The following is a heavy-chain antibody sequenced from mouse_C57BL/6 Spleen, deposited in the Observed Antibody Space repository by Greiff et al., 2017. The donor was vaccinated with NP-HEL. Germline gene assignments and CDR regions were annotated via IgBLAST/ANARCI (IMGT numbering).Heavy chain of an antibody. CDR2: IYPRSGNT. CDR3: ARTNYGSSYDWYFDV. Sequence: VQLQQSGAELARPGASVKLSCKASGYTFTSYGISWVKQRTGQGLEWIGEIYPRSGNTYYNEKFKGKAPLTADKSSSTAYMELRSLTSEDSAVYFCARTNYGSSYDWYFDVWGTGTTVTVSS. D-gene: IGHD1-1*01. V-gene: IGHV1-81*01. J-gene: IGHJ1*03. CDR1: GYTFTSYG.